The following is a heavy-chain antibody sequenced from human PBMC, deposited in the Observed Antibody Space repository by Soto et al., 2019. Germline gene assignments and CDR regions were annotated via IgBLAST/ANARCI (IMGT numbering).Heavy chain of an antibody. CDR1: GFNFRNYN. D-gene: IGHD6-19*01. V-gene: IGHV3-48*04. CDR3: GRSLNGWSRFDY. Sequence: PWGPLRLSCAASGFNFRNYNLKWVRQSPGKGLECIAHISLRGTTVDYADSVKGRFTISRDNARNSLSLQMNGLRVEDTAMYYCGRSLNGWSRFDYWGQGILVTVSS. J-gene: IGHJ4*01. CDR2: ISLRGTTV.